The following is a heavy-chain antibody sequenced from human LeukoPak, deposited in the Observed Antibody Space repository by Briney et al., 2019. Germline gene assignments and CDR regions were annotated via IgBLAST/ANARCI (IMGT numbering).Heavy chain of an antibody. J-gene: IGHJ3*02. V-gene: IGHV7-4-1*02. D-gene: IGHD3-22*01. CDR2: INTNTGTP. CDR3: ARADGDYYGNSGYWSHSFDI. Sequence: GASVKVSCKASGYTFTTYAINWVRQAPGQGLEWMGWINTNTGTPKCAQGCTGRFVFSLDTSVSTAYLQISSLKADDTAVYYCARADGDYYGNSGYWSHSFDIWGQGTMVTVSS. CDR1: GYTFTTYA.